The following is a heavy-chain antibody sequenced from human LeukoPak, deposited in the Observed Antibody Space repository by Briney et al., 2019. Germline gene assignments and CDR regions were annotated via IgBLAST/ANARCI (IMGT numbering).Heavy chain of an antibody. Sequence: PGGSLRLPCPAPGFTLSSYGMPWARQAPGKGRGGVAVIWYDGSNKYYADSVKGRFTISRDNSKNTLYLQMNSLRAEDTAVYYCARDNRVSLDYWGQGTLVTVSS. D-gene: IGHD6-13*01. CDR1: GFTLSSYG. CDR2: IWYDGSNK. CDR3: ARDNRVSLDY. V-gene: IGHV3-33*01. J-gene: IGHJ4*02.